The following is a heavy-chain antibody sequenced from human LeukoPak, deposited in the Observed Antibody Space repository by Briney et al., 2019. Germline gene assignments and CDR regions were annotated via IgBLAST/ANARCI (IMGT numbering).Heavy chain of an antibody. J-gene: IGHJ4*02. CDR3: ARHRTAAAATDY. V-gene: IGHV4-59*08. D-gene: IGHD6-13*01. CDR2: IYYSGST. CDR1: GGSISSYY. Sequence: PSETLSLTCTVSGGSISSYYWSWLRQPPGKGLEWIGYIYYSGSTNYNPSLKSRVTMSVDTSKNQFSLKLTSVTAADTAVYYCARHRTAAAATDYWGQRTLVTVSS.